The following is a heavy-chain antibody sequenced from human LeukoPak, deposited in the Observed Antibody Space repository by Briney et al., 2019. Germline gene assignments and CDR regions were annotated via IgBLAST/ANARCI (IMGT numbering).Heavy chain of an antibody. J-gene: IGHJ3*02. Sequence: SETLSLTCTVSGGSISSGGYYWSWLRQHPGKGLEWIGYIYYSGSTYYNPSLKSRVTISVDTSKNQFSLKLSSVTAADTAVYYCSSNDSSGYSLSKGDAFDIWGQGTMVTVSS. D-gene: IGHD3-22*01. CDR3: SSNDSSGYSLSKGDAFDI. CDR2: IYYSGST. CDR1: GGSISSGGYY. V-gene: IGHV4-31*03.